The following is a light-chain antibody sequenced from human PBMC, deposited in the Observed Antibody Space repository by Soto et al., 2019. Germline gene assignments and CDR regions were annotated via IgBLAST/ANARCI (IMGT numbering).Light chain of an antibody. CDR3: QQYNNWPPLT. Sequence: EIVITQSPATLSVSPGERATLSCRASQSVRSNLAWYQQKPGQAPGLLIYGASTRATGIPARFSGSGSGTEFTLTISSLQSEDFAVYYCQQYNNWPPLTFGGGTKVDIK. CDR1: QSVRSN. CDR2: GAS. V-gene: IGKV3-15*01. J-gene: IGKJ4*01.